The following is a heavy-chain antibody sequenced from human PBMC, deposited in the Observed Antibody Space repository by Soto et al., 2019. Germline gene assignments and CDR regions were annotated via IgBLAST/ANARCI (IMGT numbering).Heavy chain of an antibody. CDR3: ANYGLVPAAMNWGWLDY. CDR1: GFTFSSYA. Sequence: PGGSLRLSCAASGFTFSSYAMSWVRQAPGKGLEWVSAISGSGGSTYYADSVKGRFTISRDNSKNTLYLQMNSLRAEDTAVYYCANYGLVPAAMNWGWLDYWGQGTLVTVSS. CDR2: ISGSGGST. V-gene: IGHV3-23*01. D-gene: IGHD2-2*01. J-gene: IGHJ4*02.